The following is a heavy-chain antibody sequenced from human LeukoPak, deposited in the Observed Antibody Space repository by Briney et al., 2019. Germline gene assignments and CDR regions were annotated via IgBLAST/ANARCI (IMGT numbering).Heavy chain of an antibody. CDR2: VSYDGSNK. CDR1: GFTFSTYG. V-gene: IGHV3-30*18. J-gene: IGHJ4*02. CDR3: AKDWGNWGYGYYFDH. D-gene: IGHD7-27*01. Sequence: GRSLRLSCAASGFTFSTYGMHSVRQAPSKGLEWVAVVSYDGSNKYYADSVKGRFTISRDNSKNTMYLQMNSLRAEDTAVYYCAKDWGNWGYGYYFDHWGQGTLVTVSS.